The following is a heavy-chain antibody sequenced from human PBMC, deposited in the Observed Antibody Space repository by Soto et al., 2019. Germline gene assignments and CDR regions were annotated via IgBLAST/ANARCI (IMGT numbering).Heavy chain of an antibody. CDR2: IYYSGST. CDR1: GGSISSGGYY. Sequence: QVQLQESGPGLVKPSQTLSLTCTVSGGSISSGGYYWSWIRQHPGKGLEWIGSIYYSGSTYYNPSLTSRVTISVDTSKNQFSLKLSSVTAADTAVYYCARDSTSSSLPATAFDYWGQGTLVTVSS. D-gene: IGHD6-6*01. CDR3: ARDSTSSSLPATAFDY. J-gene: IGHJ4*02. V-gene: IGHV4-31*03.